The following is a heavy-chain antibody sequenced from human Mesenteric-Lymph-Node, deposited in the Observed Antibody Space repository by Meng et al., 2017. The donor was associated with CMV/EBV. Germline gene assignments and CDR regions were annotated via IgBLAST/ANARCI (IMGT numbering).Heavy chain of an antibody. J-gene: IGHJ6*02. V-gene: IGHV3-30-3*01. CDR3: ARDLRGITIFGVVKNGMDV. CDR1: EFSFSDYA. D-gene: IGHD3-3*01. Sequence: GESLKISCAASEFSFSDYAMHWVRQAPGRGLEWVALISHDGSIKYYADSVKGRFTIARDNSKDTLFLQMNSLRAEDTAVYFCARDLRGITIFGVVKNGMDVWGQGTTVTVSS. CDR2: ISHDGSIK.